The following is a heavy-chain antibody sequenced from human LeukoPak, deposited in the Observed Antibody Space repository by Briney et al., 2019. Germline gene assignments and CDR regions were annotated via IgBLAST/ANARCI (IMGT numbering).Heavy chain of an antibody. Sequence: ASVKVSCKASGYTFTNNFMHWVRQAPEQGLEWMGIINPSGGSTSYAQKFQGRVTMTRDMSTRTDYMELSSLRYEDTAVYYCARDVSSTSSWWFDPWGQGTLVIVSS. J-gene: IGHJ5*02. CDR2: INPSGGST. CDR3: ARDVSSTSSWWFDP. CDR1: GYTFTNNF. V-gene: IGHV1-46*01. D-gene: IGHD2-2*01.